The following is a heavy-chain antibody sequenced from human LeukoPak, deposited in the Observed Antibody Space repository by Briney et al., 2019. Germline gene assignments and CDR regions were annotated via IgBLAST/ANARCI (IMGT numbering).Heavy chain of an antibody. D-gene: IGHD6-19*01. CDR1: GLSFSNYW. CDR2: IKQDGGEK. V-gene: IGHV3-7*01. J-gene: IGHJ4*02. Sequence: PGGSLRLSCAASGLSFSNYWMRWVRQAPGKGLEWVANIKQDGGEKYYVDSVKGRFTISRDNAKNSLYLQMNSLRAEDTAVYYCAREPKQWLVPIDYWGQGTLVTVSS. CDR3: AREPKQWLVPIDY.